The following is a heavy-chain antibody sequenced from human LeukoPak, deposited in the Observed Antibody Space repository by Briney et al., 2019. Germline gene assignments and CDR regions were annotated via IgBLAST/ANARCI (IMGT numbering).Heavy chain of an antibody. D-gene: IGHD3-22*01. V-gene: IGHV1-18*01. CDR2: ISTYNGHT. Sequence: ASVKVSCKASGGTFSSYAISWVRQAPGQGLEWMGWISTYNGHTNFTQKFQDRVTLTTDTSTNTAYMELRGLRSDDTAVYYCARDDYYYDSVGYYYLDYWGQGTLVTVSS. CDR1: GGTFSSYA. J-gene: IGHJ4*02. CDR3: ARDDYYYDSVGYYYLDY.